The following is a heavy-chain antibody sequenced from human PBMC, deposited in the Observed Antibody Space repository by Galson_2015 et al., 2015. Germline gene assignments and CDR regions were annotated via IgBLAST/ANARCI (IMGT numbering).Heavy chain of an antibody. CDR1: GGSFSTYA. CDR3: ARASHDCSRASCPYNY. V-gene: IGHV1-69*06. CDR2: ITPMFGTA. D-gene: IGHD2-2*01. J-gene: IGHJ4*02. Sequence: SVKVSCKASGGSFSTYAISWVRQAPGQGLEWMGGITPMFGTANYAQNFQGRVTITADRSTTTAYMEVSSLRSEDTAVYYCARASHDCSRASCPYNYWGQGTLVTVSS.